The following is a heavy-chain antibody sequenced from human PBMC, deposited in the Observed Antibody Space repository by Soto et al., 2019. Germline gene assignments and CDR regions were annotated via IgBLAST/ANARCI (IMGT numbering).Heavy chain of an antibody. CDR3: ARAGAMATIGWYFDY. D-gene: IGHD5-12*01. CDR1: GGTFSSYA. J-gene: IGHJ4*02. V-gene: IGHV1-69*01. CDR2: ILTIFGTA. Sequence: QVQLVQSGAEVKKPGSSVKVSCKASGGTFSSYAISWVRQAPGQGLEWMGGILTIFGTANYAQKLQGRVTITADESTSTVYMEVSSLRSEDTAVYYCARAGAMATIGWYFDYWGQGTLVTVSS.